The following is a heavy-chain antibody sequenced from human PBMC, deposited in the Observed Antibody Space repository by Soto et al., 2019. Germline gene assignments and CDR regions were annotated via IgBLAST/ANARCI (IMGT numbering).Heavy chain of an antibody. Sequence: ASVKVSCKASGYTFTSYAMHWVRQAPGQRLEWMGWINAGNGNTKYSQKFQGRVTITRDTSASTAYMELSSLRSEDTAVYYCARGVVVPAAYYYYYMDVWGKGTTVTVSS. D-gene: IGHD2-2*01. CDR3: ARGVVVPAAYYYYYMDV. CDR2: INAGNGNT. V-gene: IGHV1-3*01. CDR1: GYTFTSYA. J-gene: IGHJ6*03.